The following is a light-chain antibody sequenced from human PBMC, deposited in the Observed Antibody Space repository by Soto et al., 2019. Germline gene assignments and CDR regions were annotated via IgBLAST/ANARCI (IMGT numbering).Light chain of an antibody. CDR3: AAWDDSLSGHYV. CDR1: SSNIGSNY. J-gene: IGLJ1*01. CDR2: RNN. V-gene: IGLV1-47*01. Sequence: QSVLTQPTSASVTPGQRVTISCSGSSSNIGSNYVYWYQQLPGTAPKLLIYRNNQRPSGVPDRFSGSKSGTSASLAIGGLRSEYEADYYCAAWDDSLSGHYVFGTGTKLTVL.